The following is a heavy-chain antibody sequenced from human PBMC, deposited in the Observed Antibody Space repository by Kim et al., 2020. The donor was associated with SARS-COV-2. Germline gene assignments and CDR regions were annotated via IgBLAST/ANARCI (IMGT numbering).Heavy chain of an antibody. CDR2: INPSGGST. V-gene: IGHV1-46*01. CDR1: GYTFTSYY. CDR3: ARDRVVVAATNPHYYYGMDV. D-gene: IGHD2-15*01. Sequence: ASVKVSCKASGYTFTSYYMHWVRQAPGQGLEWMGIINPSGGSTSYAQKFQGRVTMTRDTSTSTVYMELSSLRSEDTAVYYCARDRVVVAATNPHYYYGMDVWGQGTTVTVSS. J-gene: IGHJ6*02.